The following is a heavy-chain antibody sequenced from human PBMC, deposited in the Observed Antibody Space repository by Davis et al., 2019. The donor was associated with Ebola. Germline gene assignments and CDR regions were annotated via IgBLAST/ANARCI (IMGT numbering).Heavy chain of an antibody. CDR3: ARGGGRQMKNVYYYYYYMDV. CDR2: INHSGST. D-gene: IGHD3-10*01. CDR1: GGSFSGYY. J-gene: IGHJ6*03. V-gene: IGHV4-34*01. Sequence: PSETLSLTCAVYGGSFSGYYWSWIRQPPGKGLEWIGEINHSGSTNYNPSLKSRVTISVDTSKNQFSLKLSSVTAADTAVYYCARGGGRQMKNVYYYYYYMDVWGKGTTVTVSS.